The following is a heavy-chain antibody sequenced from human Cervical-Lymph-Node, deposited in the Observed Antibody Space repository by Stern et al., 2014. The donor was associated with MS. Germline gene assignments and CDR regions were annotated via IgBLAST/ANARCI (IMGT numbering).Heavy chain of an antibody. CDR2: IYYSGTT. V-gene: IGHV4-31*03. D-gene: IGHD4-11*01. J-gene: IGHJ6*02. CDR3: ARIYSNSDQYYYGMDV. CDR1: GGSISSGSYY. Sequence: QVQLQESGPGLVKPSQTLSLTCTVSGGSISSGSYYWTWIRQHPGKGLEGIGDIYYSGTTSYNRSLKSRVTISVDMSKNQFSLKLSSVTAADTAVYFCARIYSNSDQYYYGMDVWGQGTTVTVSS.